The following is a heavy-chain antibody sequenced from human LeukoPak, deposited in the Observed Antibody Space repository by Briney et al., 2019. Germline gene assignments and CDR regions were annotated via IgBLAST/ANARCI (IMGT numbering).Heavy chain of an antibody. J-gene: IGHJ3*02. V-gene: IGHV1-2*02. CDR2: INPNSGGT. Sequence: ASVKVSCKASGYTFTSYGISWVRQAPGQGLEWMGWINPNSGGTNYAQKFQGRVTMTRDTSISTAYMELSRLRSDDTAVYYCATEYRNDAFDIWGQGTMVTVSS. D-gene: IGHD1-14*01. CDR1: GYTFTSYG. CDR3: ATEYRNDAFDI.